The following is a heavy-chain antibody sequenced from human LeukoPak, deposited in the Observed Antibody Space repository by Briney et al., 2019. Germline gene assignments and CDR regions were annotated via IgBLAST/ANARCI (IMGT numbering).Heavy chain of an antibody. Sequence: GGSLRLSCAASGFTFSSYGMHWVRQAPGKGLEGVAFIRYDGSNKYYADSVKGRFTISRDNSQHTLYLQMNSLRAEDTAVYYCAKDLLDSSSPQGVDYWGQGTLVTVSS. CDR3: AKDLLDSSSPQGVDY. CDR1: GFTFSSYG. J-gene: IGHJ4*02. D-gene: IGHD6-6*01. CDR2: IRYDGSNK. V-gene: IGHV3-30*02.